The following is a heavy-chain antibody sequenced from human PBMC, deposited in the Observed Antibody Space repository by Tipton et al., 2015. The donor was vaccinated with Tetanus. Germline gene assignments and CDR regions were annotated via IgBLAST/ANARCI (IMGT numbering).Heavy chain of an antibody. CDR1: GFTFSGSA. CDR3: TRDAGSYNWLDP. Sequence: SLRLSCAASGFTFSGSAMHWVRQASGKGLEWVGRISTKSAGYATSYSESVRGRFTVSRDDSTNTAFLEMKSLRNEDTAVYLCTRDAGSYNWLDPWGQGTLVTVSS. V-gene: IGHV3-73*01. J-gene: IGHJ5*02. D-gene: IGHD3-10*01. CDR2: ISTKSAGYAT.